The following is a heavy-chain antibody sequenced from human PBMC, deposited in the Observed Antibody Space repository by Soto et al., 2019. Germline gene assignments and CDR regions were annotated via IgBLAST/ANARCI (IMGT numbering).Heavy chain of an antibody. CDR1: GGSIISSPDW. J-gene: IGHJ4*02. D-gene: IGHD6-6*01. CDR3: ARLAGSSFFTY. CDR2: IYRDGAT. V-gene: IGHV4-39*01. Sequence: QLRLQESGPGLVKPSETLSLICTVSGGSIISSPDWWGWVRQPPGKGPEWIASIYRDGATYYNPSLNSRVTVVVDSSKNQFSLKLTSVTAADTAIYYCARLAGSSFFTYWGQGTRVTVSS.